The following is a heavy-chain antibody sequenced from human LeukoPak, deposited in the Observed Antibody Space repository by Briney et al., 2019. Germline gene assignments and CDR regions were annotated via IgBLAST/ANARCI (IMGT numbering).Heavy chain of an antibody. V-gene: IGHV3-23*01. CDR1: GFTFSSYA. Sequence: GASLRLSCAASGFTFSSYAMSWVRQAPGKGLEWVSAISGSGGSTYYADSVKGRFTISRDNSKNTLYLQMNSVRAEDTAVYYCATYYGDYDAFDIWGQGTMVTVSS. CDR3: ATYYGDYDAFDI. CDR2: ISGSGGST. D-gene: IGHD4-17*01. J-gene: IGHJ3*02.